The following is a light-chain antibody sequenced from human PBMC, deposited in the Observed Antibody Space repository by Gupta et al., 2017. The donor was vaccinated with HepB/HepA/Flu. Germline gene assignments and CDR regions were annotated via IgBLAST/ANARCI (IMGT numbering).Light chain of an antibody. CDR2: GNT. Sequence: QSVLTQPPSVSGAPGQRVTISCTGSSSNTGAGYAVHWYQQLPGTAPKLRSYGNTNRPSGVPDRFSGSKSGSAASLAITGLQTEDEAEYYCQSYDNSLSGWVFGGGTKLTVL. CDR3: QSYDNSLSGWV. CDR1: SSNTGAGYA. V-gene: IGLV1-40*01. J-gene: IGLJ3*02.